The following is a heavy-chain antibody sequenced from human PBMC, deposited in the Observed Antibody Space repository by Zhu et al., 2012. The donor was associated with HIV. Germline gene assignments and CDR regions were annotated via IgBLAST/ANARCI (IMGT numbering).Heavy chain of an antibody. CDR3: AKAPYYYDSSGYPVDY. V-gene: IGHV3-23*01. J-gene: IGHJ4*02. D-gene: IGHD3-22*01. CDR2: ISAGAGGT. CDR1: GFTFSTYA. Sequence: EVRLLESGGGLVQPGGSLRLSCAASGFTFSTYAMGWVRQAPGKGLDWVAAISAGAGGTYYADSAEGRFTISRDNSENIVYLDMNSLRAEDTALYYCAKAPYYYDSSGYPVDYWGQGTLVTVSS.